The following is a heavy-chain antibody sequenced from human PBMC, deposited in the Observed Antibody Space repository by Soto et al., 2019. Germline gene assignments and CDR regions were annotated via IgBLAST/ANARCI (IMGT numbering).Heavy chain of an antibody. D-gene: IGHD3-3*01. CDR1: GHTFTSYY. Sequence: ASVKVSCKASGHTFTSYYMHWVRQAPGQGLEWMGIINPSGGSTSYAQKFQGRVTMTRDTSTSTVYMELSSLRSEDTAVYYCARGDLEWLLYRTVPGMDVWGQGTTVTVSS. J-gene: IGHJ6*02. V-gene: IGHV1-46*01. CDR3: ARGDLEWLLYRTVPGMDV. CDR2: INPSGGST.